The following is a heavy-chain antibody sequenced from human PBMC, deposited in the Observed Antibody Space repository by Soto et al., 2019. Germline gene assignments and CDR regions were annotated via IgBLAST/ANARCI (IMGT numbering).Heavy chain of an antibody. CDR1: GYAFTSSG. CDR3: ARAATGSYHSAY. D-gene: IGHD3-10*01. J-gene: IGHJ4*02. V-gene: IGHV1-18*01. Sequence: QVQLVQSGPEVKNHGASVRVSCMTSGYAFTSSGVNWVRQVPGQGLEWMGWIAPHSGRTTYLPKFQGRVTIPADTSTNTAYMQLTSLSSDDTGIYFCARAATGSYHSAYWGQGTVVTAS. CDR2: IAPHSGRT.